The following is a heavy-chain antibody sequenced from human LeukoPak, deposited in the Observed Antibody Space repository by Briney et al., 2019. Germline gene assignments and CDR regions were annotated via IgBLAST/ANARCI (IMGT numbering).Heavy chain of an antibody. CDR2: ISRSGGVHT. D-gene: IGHD3-10*01. CDR1: GFTFSTYD. Sequence: GGSLRLSCAASGFTFSTYDMSWVRQAPGKGLECVSTISRSGGVHTHYADSVKGRFTISRDNSKNTLYLQMNSLRAEDTAVYYCAKDPWRGADRVYWGQGTPVTVSS. J-gene: IGHJ4*02. CDR3: AKDPWRGADRVY. V-gene: IGHV3-23*01.